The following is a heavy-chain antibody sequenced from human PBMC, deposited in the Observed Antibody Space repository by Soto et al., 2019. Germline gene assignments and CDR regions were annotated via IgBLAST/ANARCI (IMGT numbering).Heavy chain of an antibody. CDR3: ARLERYTGYELHFDY. Sequence: PGESLKISCKGSGFSFTNFWISWVRQMPGKGLEWMGRIDPSDSYTSYSPSFQGHVTISADRSISTAYLQWSSLKASDTAMYYCARLERYTGYELHFDYWGKGTQVTVCS. D-gene: IGHD5-12*01. J-gene: IGHJ4*02. CDR2: IDPSDSYT. CDR1: GFSFTNFW. V-gene: IGHV5-10-1*01.